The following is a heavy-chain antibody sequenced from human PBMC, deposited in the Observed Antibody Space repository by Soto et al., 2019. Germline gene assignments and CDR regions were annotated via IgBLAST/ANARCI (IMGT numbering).Heavy chain of an antibody. CDR2: ISAYNGNT. V-gene: IGHV1-18*01. D-gene: IGHD3-10*01. J-gene: IGHJ6*03. Sequence: GASVKVSCKASGYTFTIYCISWVRQAPGQGLEWMGWISAYNGNTNYAQELQGRVTMTTDTSTSTAYMELRSLRSDDTAVYYCARSLYYGSGSSLYYYYYMDVWGKGTTVTVSS. CDR3: ARSLYYGSGSSLYYYYYMDV. CDR1: GYTFTIYC.